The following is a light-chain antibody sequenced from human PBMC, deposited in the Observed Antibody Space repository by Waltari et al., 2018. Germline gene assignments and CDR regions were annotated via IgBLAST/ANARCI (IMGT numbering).Light chain of an antibody. V-gene: IGKV1-17*01. J-gene: IGKJ4*01. CDR2: AGS. CDR1: RGISSD. CDR3: LQHATYPLT. Sequence: DIQMTQSPSSLSASVGDRVIHTCRAGRGISSDLAWYQQKPGKVPKRLIYAGSNLQSGVPSRFSGSGYETEFTLTISSLQPEDSATYYCLQHATYPLTFGGGTKVEV.